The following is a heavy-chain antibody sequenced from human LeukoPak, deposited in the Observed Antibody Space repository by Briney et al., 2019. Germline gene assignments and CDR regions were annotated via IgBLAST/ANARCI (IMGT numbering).Heavy chain of an antibody. CDR1: GYSFTSYW. D-gene: IGHD2-15*01. V-gene: IGHV5-51*01. J-gene: IGHJ6*02. CDR2: IYPGDSDT. CDR3: ARHGLGYCSGGSCYSGYGMDV. Sequence: GESLKISCKGFGYSFTSYWIGWVRQMPGKGLEWMGIIYPGDSDTRYSPSFQGQVTISADKSISTAYLQWSSLKASDTAMYYCARHGLGYCSGGSCYSGYGMDVWGQGTTVTVSS.